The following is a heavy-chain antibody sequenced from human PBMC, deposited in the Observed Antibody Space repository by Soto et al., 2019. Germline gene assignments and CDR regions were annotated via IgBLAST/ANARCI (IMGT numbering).Heavy chain of an antibody. CDR1: GFTFSSYA. CDR3: AKDPSYYHDSSLFDY. Sequence: GGSLRLSCAASGFTFSSYAMRWVRQAPGKGLEWVAAISGSGGSTYYADSVKGRFTISRDNSKNTLYLQMNSLRAEDTAVYYCAKDPSYYHDSSLFDYWGQGPLVTVSS. J-gene: IGHJ4*02. V-gene: IGHV3-23*01. CDR2: ISGSGGST. D-gene: IGHD3-22*01.